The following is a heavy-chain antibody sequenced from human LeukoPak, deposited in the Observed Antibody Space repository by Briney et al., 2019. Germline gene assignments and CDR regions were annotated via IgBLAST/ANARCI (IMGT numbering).Heavy chain of an antibody. CDR1: GFTFSSYA. V-gene: IGHV3-23*01. D-gene: IGHD2-15*01. J-gene: IGHJ4*02. CDR3: AKTLGYCSGGSCYSGVIDY. CDR2: ISGSGGST. Sequence: GGSLRLSCAASGFTFSSYAMSWVRQAPGKGLEWVSAISGSGGSTYYADSMKGRFTISRDNSKNTLYLQMNSLRAEDTAVYYCAKTLGYCSGGSCYSGVIDYWGQGTLVTVSS.